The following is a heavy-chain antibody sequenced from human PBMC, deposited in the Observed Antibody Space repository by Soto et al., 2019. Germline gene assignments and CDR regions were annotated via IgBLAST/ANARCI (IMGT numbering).Heavy chain of an antibody. CDR3: ARHYSSKECDY. D-gene: IGHD6-13*01. J-gene: IGHJ4*02. Sequence: GESLKISCKGSGYSFTSYWISWVRQMPGKGLEWMGRIDPSDSYTSHSPSFQGHVTISADKSISTAYLQWSSLKASDTAIYYCARHYSSKECDYWCQGTLGNVSS. CDR2: IDPSDSYT. V-gene: IGHV5-10-1*01. CDR1: GYSFTSYW.